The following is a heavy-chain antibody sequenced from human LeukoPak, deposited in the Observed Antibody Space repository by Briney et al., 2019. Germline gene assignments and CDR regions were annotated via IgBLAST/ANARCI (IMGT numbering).Heavy chain of an antibody. D-gene: IGHD6-19*01. CDR2: INPSGDST. J-gene: IGHJ4*02. CDR3: ARGRGLAVAAKYYFDF. Sequence: GASVKVSCKASGSSLTNYYMHWVRQAPGQGLEWMGIINPSGDSTTYAQKFQGRVTMTRDTSTSTVYMELSSLRSEDTAVFYCARGRGLAVAAKYYFDFWGQGTLVTVSS. V-gene: IGHV1-46*01. CDR1: GSSLTNYY.